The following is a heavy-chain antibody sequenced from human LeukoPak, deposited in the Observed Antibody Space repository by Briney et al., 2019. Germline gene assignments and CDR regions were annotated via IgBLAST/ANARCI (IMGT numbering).Heavy chain of an antibody. J-gene: IGHJ4*02. Sequence: GGSLRLSCAASGFTFNNFAMSWVRQAPGKGLEWVSYISSSSSTIYYADSVKGRFTISRDNSKNTLYLQMNSLRAEDTAVYYCAKDQGLSLWLLTHPFDYWGQGTLVTVSS. V-gene: IGHV3-48*01. CDR2: ISSSSSTI. D-gene: IGHD3-9*01. CDR1: GFTFNNFA. CDR3: AKDQGLSLWLLTHPFDY.